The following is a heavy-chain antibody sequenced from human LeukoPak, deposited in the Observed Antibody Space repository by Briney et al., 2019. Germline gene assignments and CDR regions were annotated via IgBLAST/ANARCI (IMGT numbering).Heavy chain of an antibody. D-gene: IGHD6-6*01. Sequence: KPSGTLSLTCAVYGGSFSGYYWSWIRQPPGKGLEWIGEINHSGSTNYNPSLKSRVTISVDTSKNQFSLKLSSVTAADTAVYYCARVSYRAYPLAARHYMDVWGKGTTVTVSS. J-gene: IGHJ6*03. CDR1: GGSFSGYY. V-gene: IGHV4-34*01. CDR3: ARVSYRAYPLAARHYMDV. CDR2: INHSGST.